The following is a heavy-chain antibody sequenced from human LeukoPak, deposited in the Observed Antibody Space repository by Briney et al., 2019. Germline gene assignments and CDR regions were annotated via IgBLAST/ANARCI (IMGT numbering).Heavy chain of an antibody. D-gene: IGHD4-17*01. Sequence: GGSLRLSCAASGFTVSSNYMSWVRQAPGKGLEWVSVIYSGGSTYYADSVKGRFTISRHNSKNTLYLQMNSLRAEGTAVYYCAANYGDYGVYAFDIWGQGTMVTVSS. CDR3: AANYGDYGVYAFDI. J-gene: IGHJ3*02. CDR1: GFTVSSNY. V-gene: IGHV3-53*04. CDR2: IYSGGST.